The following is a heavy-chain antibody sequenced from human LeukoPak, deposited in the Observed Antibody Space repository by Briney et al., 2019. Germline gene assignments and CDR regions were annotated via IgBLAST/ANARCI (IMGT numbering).Heavy chain of an antibody. J-gene: IGHJ3*02. CDR3: AREAYCSGGSCYSGRAFDI. V-gene: IGHV3-74*01. CDR1: GFTFSSYW. D-gene: IGHD2-15*01. CDR2: IKTDGSNT. Sequence: GGSLRLSCAASGFTFSSYWMHWVRQAPGKGLVWVSRIKTDGSNTRYADSVKGRFTISRDNAKNTLYLQMNSLRAEDTAVYYCAREAYCSGGSCYSGRAFDIWGQGTRVTVSS.